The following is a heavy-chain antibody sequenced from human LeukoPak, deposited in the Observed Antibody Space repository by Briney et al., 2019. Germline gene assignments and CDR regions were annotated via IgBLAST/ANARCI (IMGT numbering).Heavy chain of an antibody. J-gene: IGHJ4*02. CDR1: GFTFSSYA. Sequence: GGSLRLSCAASGFTFSSYAMSWVRQAPGKGLEWVSAISGSGGSTYYADSAKGRFTISRDNSKNTLYLQMNSLRAEDTAVYYCAKLGPKYCSGGSCYYLGNFPQYWGQGTLVTVSS. CDR2: ISGSGGST. D-gene: IGHD2-15*01. CDR3: AKLGPKYCSGGSCYYLGNFPQY. V-gene: IGHV3-23*01.